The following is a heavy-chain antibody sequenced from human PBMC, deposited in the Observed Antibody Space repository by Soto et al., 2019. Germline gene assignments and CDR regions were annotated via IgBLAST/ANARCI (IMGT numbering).Heavy chain of an antibody. CDR1: GGTFSSYA. Sequence: SVKVSCKASGGTFSSYAISWVRQAPGQGLEWMGGIIPIFGTANYAQKFQGRVTITADESTSTAYMELSSLRSEETPVYYCARGGRGTYYYYYGMDVWGQGTTVTVSS. CDR3: ARGGRGTYYYYYGMDV. CDR2: IIPIFGTA. D-gene: IGHD3-10*01. J-gene: IGHJ6*02. V-gene: IGHV1-69*13.